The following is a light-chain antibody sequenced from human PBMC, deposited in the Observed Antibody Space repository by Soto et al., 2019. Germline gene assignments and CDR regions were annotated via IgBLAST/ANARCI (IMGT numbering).Light chain of an antibody. CDR1: SSDVGGHNY. Sequence: QSALTQPRSVSGSPGQSVTISCTGTSSDVGGHNYVSWYQQHPGKAPKLMIYDVSKRPSGVPDRFSGSKSGNTASLTISGLQAEDEADYYCCSYAGSYTHGFGTGTKVTVL. J-gene: IGLJ1*01. V-gene: IGLV2-11*01. CDR2: DVS. CDR3: CSYAGSYTHG.